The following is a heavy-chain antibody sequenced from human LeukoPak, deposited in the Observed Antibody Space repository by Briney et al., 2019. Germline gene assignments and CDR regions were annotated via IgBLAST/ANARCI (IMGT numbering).Heavy chain of an antibody. CDR2: IHYSGSA. CDR1: DGSISGHY. D-gene: IGHD1-14*01. V-gene: IGHV4-59*11. Sequence: SETLSLTCTVSDGSISGHYWTWIRQPPGKGLEWIGQIHYSGSADYSPSLKSRVTISVDSSKNQISLKVTSVTTADAAVYYCARFGIDYDMDVWGQGTTVTVS. J-gene: IGHJ6*02. CDR3: ARFGIDYDMDV.